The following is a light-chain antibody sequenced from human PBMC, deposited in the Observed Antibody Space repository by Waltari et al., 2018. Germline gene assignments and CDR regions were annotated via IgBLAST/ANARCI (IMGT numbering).Light chain of an antibody. Sequence: AIRLTQSPSSLSASIGDRVTITCRASQGISSYLAWYQQKPGTAPKLLIYAASTLQSVVPSRFSGSGSGTDFTLTISCLQSEDFATYYCQQYYSYLPITFGQGTRLDLK. CDR2: AAS. CDR3: QQYYSYLPIT. CDR1: QGISSY. V-gene: IGKV1-8*01. J-gene: IGKJ5*01.